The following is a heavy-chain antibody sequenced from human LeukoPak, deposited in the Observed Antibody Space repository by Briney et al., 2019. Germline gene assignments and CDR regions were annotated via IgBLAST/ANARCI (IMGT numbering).Heavy chain of an antibody. CDR3: ARSLPVAGNSNFDY. CDR2: INPNSGGT. J-gene: IGHJ4*02. D-gene: IGHD6-19*01. Sequence: ASVKVSCKASGYTFTSYGISWVRQAPGQGLEWMGWINPNSGGTNYAQKFQGWVTMTRDTSISTAYMELSRLRSDDTAVYYCARSLPVAGNSNFDYWGQGTLVTVSS. V-gene: IGHV1-2*04. CDR1: GYTFTSYG.